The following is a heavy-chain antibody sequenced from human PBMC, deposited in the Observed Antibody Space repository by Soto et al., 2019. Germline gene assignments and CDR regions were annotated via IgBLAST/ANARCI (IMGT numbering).Heavy chain of an antibody. V-gene: IGHV1-18*01. D-gene: IGHD2-2*01. J-gene: IGHJ5*02. Sequence: GDSVKVSCNTSGYTFSNYGITWVRQAPGQPLEWLGWISLYSDGTNYAQKFQGRLSMTTDTSTTTAYLELRSLRSDDTAVYYCARVVPGAEAWFGPWGQGTLVTVSS. CDR1: GYTFSNYG. CDR3: ARVVPGAEAWFGP. CDR2: ISLYSDGT.